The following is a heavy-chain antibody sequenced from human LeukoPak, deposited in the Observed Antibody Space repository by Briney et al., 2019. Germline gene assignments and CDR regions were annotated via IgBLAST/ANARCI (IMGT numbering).Heavy chain of an antibody. J-gene: IGHJ4*02. D-gene: IGHD6-13*01. CDR3: AKDRGLAAAGPPTYFFGY. Sequence: GGSLRLSCAASGFTFSSYAMSWVRQAPGKGLEWVSAISGSGGSTYYADSVKGRFTISRDNSKNTLYLQMNSLRAEDTAVYYCAKDRGLAAAGPPTYFFGYWGQGTLVAVSS. V-gene: IGHV3-23*01. CDR2: ISGSGGST. CDR1: GFTFSSYA.